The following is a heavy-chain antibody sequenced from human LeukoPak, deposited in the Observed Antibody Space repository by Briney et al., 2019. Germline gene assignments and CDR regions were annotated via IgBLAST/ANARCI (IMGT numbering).Heavy chain of an antibody. Sequence: GGSLRLSCAASGFTLSSYAMSWVRQAPGKGLEWVSAISGSGGSTYYADSVKGRFTISRDNSKNTLYLQMNSLRAEDTAVYYCAKDPLMITSHDYWGQGTLVTVSS. V-gene: IGHV3-23*01. D-gene: IGHD3-16*01. J-gene: IGHJ4*02. CDR1: GFTLSSYA. CDR2: ISGSGGST. CDR3: AKDPLMITSHDY.